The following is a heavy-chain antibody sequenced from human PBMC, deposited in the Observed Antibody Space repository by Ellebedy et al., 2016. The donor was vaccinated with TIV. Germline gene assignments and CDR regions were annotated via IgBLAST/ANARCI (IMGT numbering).Heavy chain of an antibody. CDR2: ISGSGGST. Sequence: GESLKISCAASGFTFSSYAMSWVRQAPGKGLEWVSAISGSGGSTYYADSVKGRFTISRDNSKNTLYLQMSSLRAEDTALYYCAVVAGSWYFDLWGRGTLVTVSS. J-gene: IGHJ2*01. V-gene: IGHV3-23*01. CDR1: GFTFSSYA. CDR3: AVVAGSWYFDL. D-gene: IGHD6-19*01.